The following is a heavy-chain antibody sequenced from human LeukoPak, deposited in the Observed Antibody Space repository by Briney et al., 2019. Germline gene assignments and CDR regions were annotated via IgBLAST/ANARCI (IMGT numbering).Heavy chain of an antibody. J-gene: IGHJ5*02. CDR1: GGSFSGYY. D-gene: IGHD3-10*01. V-gene: IGHV4-34*01. CDR2: INHSGST. CDR3: AREGPRYYGSGSNNWFDP. Sequence: SETLSLTCAVYGGSFSGYYWSWIRQPPGKGLEWIGEINHSGSTNYNPSLKSRVTISVDTSKNQFSLELSTVTAADTAVYYCAREGPRYYGSGSNNWFDPWGQGTLVTVSS.